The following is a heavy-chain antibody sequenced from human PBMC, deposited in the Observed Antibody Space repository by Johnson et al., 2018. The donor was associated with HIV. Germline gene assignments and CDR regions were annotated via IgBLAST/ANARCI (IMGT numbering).Heavy chain of an antibody. V-gene: IGHV3-20*04. CDR1: GFTFDDYA. CDR3: ARRSGITMISGDAFDI. D-gene: IGHD3-22*01. CDR2: INWNGVRT. J-gene: IGHJ3*02. Sequence: VQLVESGGGLVQPGRSLRLSCAASGFTFDDYAMHWVRQAPGKGLEWVSGINWNGVRTGYVDSMKGRFTISRDNAKNSLYLQMNSLRAEDTALYYCARRSGITMISGDAFDIWGQGTMVTVSS.